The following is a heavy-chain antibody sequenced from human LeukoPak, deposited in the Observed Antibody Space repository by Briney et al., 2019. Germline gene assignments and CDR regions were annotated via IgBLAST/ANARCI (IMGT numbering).Heavy chain of an antibody. CDR1: GYSITSGYY. J-gene: IGHJ4*02. Sequence: TSETLSLTCTVSGYSITSGYYWGWIRQPPGKGLEWIGSIDHSGNNFHNPSLKSRLSMSIDSSKNHFSLNLSSVTAADTAVYHCARNFHHITIFGVIISSFDYWGQGALVTVSS. V-gene: IGHV4-38-2*02. D-gene: IGHD3-3*01. CDR3: ARNFHHITIFGVIISSFDY. CDR2: IDHSGNN.